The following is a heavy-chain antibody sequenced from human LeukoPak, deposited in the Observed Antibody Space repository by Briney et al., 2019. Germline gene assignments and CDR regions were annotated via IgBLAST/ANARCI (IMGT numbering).Heavy chain of an antibody. CDR1: GGSISSSYSY. CDR2: IYYSGNT. D-gene: IGHD3-22*01. V-gene: IGHV4-39*07. J-gene: IGHJ4*02. Sequence: SETLSLTCTVSGGSISSSYSYWGWIRQPPGKGLEWIGNIYYSGNTYYSPSLTSRVTLSVDTSENQFSLKLSSVTAADTAVYYCARNLYYYDSSGYYYYWGQGTLVTVSS. CDR3: ARNLYYYDSSGYYYY.